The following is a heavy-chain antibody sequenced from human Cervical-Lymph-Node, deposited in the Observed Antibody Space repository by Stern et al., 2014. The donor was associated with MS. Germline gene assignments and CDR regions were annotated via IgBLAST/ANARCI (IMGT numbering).Heavy chain of an antibody. CDR2: IYYSGST. CDR1: GGSISSGGYY. D-gene: IGHD6-13*01. CDR3: AREWRSRGAQDNWFDP. V-gene: IGHV4-31*03. Sequence: QLQLQESGPGLVKPSQTLSLTCTVSGGSISSGGYYWSWIRQHPGKGLEWIGYIYYSGSTYYNPSLKSRVTISVDTSKNQFSLKLSSVTAADTAVYYCAREWRSRGAQDNWFDPWGQGTLVTVSS. J-gene: IGHJ5*02.